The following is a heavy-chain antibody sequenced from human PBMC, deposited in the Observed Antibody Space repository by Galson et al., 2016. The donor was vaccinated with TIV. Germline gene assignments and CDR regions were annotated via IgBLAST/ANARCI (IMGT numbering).Heavy chain of an antibody. CDR1: GGTSNSYA. V-gene: IGHV1-69*01. D-gene: IGHD3-9*01. J-gene: IGHJ4*03. CDR2: IIPLFPA. Sequence: QSGAEVKKPGSSVKVSCKASGGTSNSYAFSWVRQAPGQGLEWMGGIIPLFPAKYGQKFQDRVTFTGHESTRTADTELSSQRAEDTAGYFFACNTYFDLQTNHFVFWGQGTVVTVSS. CDR3: ACNTYFDLQTNHFVF.